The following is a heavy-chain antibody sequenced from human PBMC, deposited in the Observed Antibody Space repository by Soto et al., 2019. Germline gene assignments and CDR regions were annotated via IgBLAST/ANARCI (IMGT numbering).Heavy chain of an antibody. Sequence: EVQLVESGGGSVQPGGSLRLSCAASGFTFSDHYIDWVRQAPGMGLEWAGRIRNRANSYGTDYVAAVKGRFTISRDYSKNSLYLQMSSLRTSDTVVYYCGSVRLGASTRLLDYWGQGTLVTVSS. J-gene: IGHJ4*02. CDR3: GSVRLGASTRLLDY. V-gene: IGHV3-72*01. CDR1: GFTFSDHY. CDR2: IRNRANSYGT. D-gene: IGHD3-22*01.